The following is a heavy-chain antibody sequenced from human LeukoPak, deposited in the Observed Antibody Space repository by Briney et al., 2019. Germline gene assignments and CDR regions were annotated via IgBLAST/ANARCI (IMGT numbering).Heavy chain of an antibody. Sequence: ASVKVSCKASGYSFTGYYMHWVRQAPGQGLEWMGWINPHSGDTGYAQKFQGRVTMTRDMSITTTYMELTRLRSDDTAFYHCARWDGYSSSPDYWGQGSLVTVSS. V-gene: IGHV1-2*02. CDR2: INPHSGDT. CDR3: ARWDGYSSSPDY. CDR1: GYSFTGYY. D-gene: IGHD6-13*01. J-gene: IGHJ4*02.